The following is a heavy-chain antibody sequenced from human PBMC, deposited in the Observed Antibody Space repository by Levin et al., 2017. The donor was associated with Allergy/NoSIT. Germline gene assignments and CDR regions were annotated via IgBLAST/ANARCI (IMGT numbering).Heavy chain of an antibody. D-gene: IGHD4-11*01. Sequence: SETLSLTCTVSGGSISSYYWSWIRQPPGKGLEWIGYIYYSGSTNYNPSLKSRVTISVDTSKNQFSLKLSSVTAADTAVYYCARVPSNYALYYDYGMDVWGQGTTVTVSS. J-gene: IGHJ6*02. CDR2: IYYSGST. CDR3: ARVPSNYALYYDYGMDV. V-gene: IGHV4-59*01. CDR1: GGSISSYY.